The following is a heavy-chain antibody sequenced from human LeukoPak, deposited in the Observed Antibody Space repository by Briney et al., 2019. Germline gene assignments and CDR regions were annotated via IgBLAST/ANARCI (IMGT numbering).Heavy chain of an antibody. CDR2: INEDGSTT. CDR1: GFTFSSYA. D-gene: IGHD1-26*01. CDR3: VRDLGGRSGH. V-gene: IGHV3-74*01. Sequence: PGGSLRLSCSASGFTFSSYAMHWVRQAPGKGLVWVSRINEDGSTTNYADSVKGRFTISRDNAKNTLYLQTNSLRAEDTAVYYCVRDLGGRSGHWGQGTLVTVSS. J-gene: IGHJ4*02.